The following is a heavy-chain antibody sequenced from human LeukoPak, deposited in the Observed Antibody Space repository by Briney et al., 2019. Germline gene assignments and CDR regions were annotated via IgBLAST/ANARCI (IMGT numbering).Heavy chain of an antibody. CDR3: ATDWNYATVDY. Sequence: ASVKVSCKASGGTFSSYAISWVRQAPGQGLEWMGRIIPILGIANYAQKFQGRVTITADKSTSTACMELSSLRSEDTAVYYCATDWNYATVDYWGQGTLVTVSS. D-gene: IGHD1-7*01. CDR1: GGTFSSYA. CDR2: IIPILGIA. J-gene: IGHJ4*02. V-gene: IGHV1-69*04.